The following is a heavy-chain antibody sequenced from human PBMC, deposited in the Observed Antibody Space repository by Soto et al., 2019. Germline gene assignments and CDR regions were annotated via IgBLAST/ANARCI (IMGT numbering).Heavy chain of an antibody. J-gene: IGHJ4*02. CDR3: ARGAGYVIDY. CDR2: IKGDGSDK. Sequence: EVQLVESGGGLVQPGGSLRLSCAASGFTFSSSWMNWVRQAPGKGLEWVANIKGDGSDKHYVDSVEGRFTISRENAKCALHLPLNSLRAEDTGVYYWARGAGYVIDYWGQGILVTVSS. V-gene: IGHV3-7*01. CDR1: GFTFSSSW. D-gene: IGHD5-12*01.